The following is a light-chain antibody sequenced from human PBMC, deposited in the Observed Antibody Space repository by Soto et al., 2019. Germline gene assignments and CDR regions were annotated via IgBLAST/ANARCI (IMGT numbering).Light chain of an antibody. CDR1: ALPKKY. V-gene: IGLV3-25*03. CDR3: QSTDSSGSLVL. Sequence: SYELTQPPSVSVSPGQTARITCSGDALPKKYAYWYQQKPGQAPVLVIFKDSERPSGIPERFSGSSSGTTVTLTISGVQAEDEADYYCQSTDSSGSLVLFGGGTQLTVL. J-gene: IGLJ2*01. CDR2: KDS.